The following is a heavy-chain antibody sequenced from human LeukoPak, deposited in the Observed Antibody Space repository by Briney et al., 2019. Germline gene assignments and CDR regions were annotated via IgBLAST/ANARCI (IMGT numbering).Heavy chain of an antibody. CDR1: GFTFSNYW. J-gene: IGHJ3*02. Sequence: PGGSLRLSCVASGFTFSNYWMHWVRQPPGKGLEWVSAISGSGGSTYYADSVKGRFTISRDNSKNTLYLQMNSLRAEDTAVYYCAKVGVYCSGGSCSYDAFDIWGQGTMVTVSS. CDR2: ISGSGGST. V-gene: IGHV3-23*01. D-gene: IGHD2-15*01. CDR3: AKVGVYCSGGSCSYDAFDI.